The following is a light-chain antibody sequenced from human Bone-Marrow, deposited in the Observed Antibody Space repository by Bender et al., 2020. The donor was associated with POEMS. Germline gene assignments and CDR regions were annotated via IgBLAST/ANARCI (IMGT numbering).Light chain of an antibody. CDR1: SSDVGGYDF. Sequence: QSALTQPASVSGSPGQSITISCTGTSSDVGGYDFVSWYQHHPGKAPRLMLYDVTTRPSGVSSRFSGSKSGNTASLTISGLQAEDEADYYCGSYTSSSTLVIFGGGTKLTVL. CDR2: DVT. CDR3: GSYTSSSTLVI. V-gene: IGLV2-14*01. J-gene: IGLJ2*01.